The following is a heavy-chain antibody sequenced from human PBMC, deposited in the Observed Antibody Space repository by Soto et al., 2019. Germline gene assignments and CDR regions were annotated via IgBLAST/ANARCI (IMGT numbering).Heavy chain of an antibody. J-gene: IGHJ4*02. D-gene: IGHD3-22*01. Sequence: SEALSLTCAVSGYSITTGYYWGWVRRPPGKGLEWIGSVYHSGRTSYNPSLESRVTISVDTSKNQFSLRLSSVTAADTAVYYCARGVNYYDSSGFYPRDYWGQGILVTVSS. V-gene: IGHV4-38-2*01. CDR3: ARGVNYYDSSGFYPRDY. CDR2: VYHSGRT. CDR1: GYSITTGYY.